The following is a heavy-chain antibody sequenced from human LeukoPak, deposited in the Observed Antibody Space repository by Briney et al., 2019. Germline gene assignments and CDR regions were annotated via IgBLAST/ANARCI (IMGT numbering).Heavy chain of an antibody. V-gene: IGHV3-48*03. D-gene: IGHD3-22*01. CDR3: AREGSYYYDSSGYLRTPFDY. CDR2: ISSSGSTI. CDR1: GFTFSSYE. J-gene: IGHJ4*02. Sequence: SGGSLRLSCAASGFTFSSYEMNWVRQAPGKGLEWVSYISSSGSTIYYADSVKGRFTISRDNAKNSLYLQMNSLRAEDTAVYYCAREGSYYYDSSGYLRTPFDYWGQGTLVTVSS.